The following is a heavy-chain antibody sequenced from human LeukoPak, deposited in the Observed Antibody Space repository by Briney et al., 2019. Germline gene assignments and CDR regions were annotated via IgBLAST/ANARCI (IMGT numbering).Heavy chain of an antibody. V-gene: IGHV4-59*01. CDR3: ASNTGTVFDY. J-gene: IGHJ4*02. Sequence: PSETLSLTCTVSGDFITAYYWSWIRQPPGKGLEWIGYVYYSGSTEYNPSLRSRVTISLEMSKRQFSLNLTSVTAADTAVYYCASNTGTVFDYWGQGALVTVSS. D-gene: IGHD7-27*01. CDR2: VYYSGST. CDR1: GDFITAYY.